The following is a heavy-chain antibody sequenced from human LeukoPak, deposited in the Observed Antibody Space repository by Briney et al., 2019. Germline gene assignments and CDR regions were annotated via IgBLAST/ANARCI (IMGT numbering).Heavy chain of an antibody. CDR2: IGGRGGST. V-gene: IGHV3-23*01. J-gene: IGHJ6*02. CDR3: ARAFAFYYHGMDV. D-gene: IGHD3-10*01. Sequence: GGSLRLSCAASGFTFSSYTMNWVRQAPGKGLEWVSAIGGRGGSTFYADSVKGRFTISRDSSNNTLYLQMNSPRAEDTSVYYCARAFAFYYHGMDVWGQGTTVTVSS. CDR1: GFTFSSYT.